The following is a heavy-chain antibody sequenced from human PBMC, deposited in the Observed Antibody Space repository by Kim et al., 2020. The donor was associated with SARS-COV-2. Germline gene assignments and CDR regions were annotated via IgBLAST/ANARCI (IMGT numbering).Heavy chain of an antibody. Sequence: ASVKVSCKASGYTFTSYAMNWVRQAPGQGLEWMGWINTNTGNPTYAQGFTGRFVFSLDTSVSTAYLQISSLKAEDTAVYYCARDQRLLWFGELLSLYYYYGMDVWGQGTTVTVSS. CDR3: ARDQRLLWFGELLSLYYYYGMDV. CDR1: GYTFTSYA. J-gene: IGHJ6*02. V-gene: IGHV7-4-1*02. CDR2: INTNTGNP. D-gene: IGHD3-10*01.